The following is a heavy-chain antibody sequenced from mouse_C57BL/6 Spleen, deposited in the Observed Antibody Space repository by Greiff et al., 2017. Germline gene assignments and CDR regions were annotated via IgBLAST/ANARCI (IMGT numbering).Heavy chain of an antibody. CDR1: GYTFTSYC. CDR3: ARDGSTYGWFFFDY. CDR2: IHPNSGST. V-gene: IGHV1-64*01. J-gene: IGHJ2*01. D-gene: IGHD1-1*01. Sequence: QVQLHPPLSALVPPLASFPLSCTASGYTFTSYCMHWVKQRPGQGLEWIGSIHPNSGSTNYNEKFKSKATLTVDKSSSTAYMQLSSLTSEDSAVYSCARDGSTYGWFFFDYWGQGTTLTVSS.